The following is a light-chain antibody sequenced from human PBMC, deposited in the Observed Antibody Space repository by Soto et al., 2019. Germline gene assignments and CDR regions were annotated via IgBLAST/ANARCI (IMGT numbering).Light chain of an antibody. CDR3: QSYDRSLSGVI. J-gene: IGLJ2*01. CDR2: SNT. Sequence: QSVLTQPPSVSGTLGQRVTISCTGSSSNIGAGYDVQWYQQLPGTAPKLLIHSNTNRPSGVPDRFSASKSGTSASLAITGLQAEDEADYHRQSYDRSLSGVIFGGGTQLTVL. CDR1: SSNIGAGYD. V-gene: IGLV1-40*01.